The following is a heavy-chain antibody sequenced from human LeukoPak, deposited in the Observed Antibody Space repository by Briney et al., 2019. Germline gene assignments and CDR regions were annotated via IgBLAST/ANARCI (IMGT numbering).Heavy chain of an antibody. V-gene: IGHV3-7*01. D-gene: IGHD1-26*01. Sequence: GGSLRLSCEGSGFSFRSYWMTWVRQAPGKGLEWVANIKQDGSEKYYVDSVRGRFTISRDNAKNSLYLQMNSLRAEDTAMYYCARQRYSDYWGQGTLVTVSS. CDR2: IKQDGSEK. J-gene: IGHJ4*02. CDR3: ARQRYSDY. CDR1: GFSFRSYW.